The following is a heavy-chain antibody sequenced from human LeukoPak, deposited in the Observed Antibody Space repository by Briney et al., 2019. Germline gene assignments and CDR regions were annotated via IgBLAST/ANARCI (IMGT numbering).Heavy chain of an antibody. J-gene: IGHJ4*02. CDR1: GGSISSSSYY. V-gene: IGHV4-39*01. CDR3: ARLELWVDY. D-gene: IGHD5-18*01. Sequence: PSETLSLTCTVSGGSISSSSYYWGWIRQPPGKGLEWIGSIYQSGSTYYNPSLKSRVTISVDTSKNQFSLKLSSVTAADTAVYYCARLELWVDYWGQGTLVTVPS. CDR2: IYQSGST.